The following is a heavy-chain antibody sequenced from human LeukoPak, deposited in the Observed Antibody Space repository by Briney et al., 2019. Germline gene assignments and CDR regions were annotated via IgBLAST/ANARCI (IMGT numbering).Heavy chain of an antibody. Sequence: SETLSLTCAVYGGSFSGYYWSWIRQPPGKGLEWIGEINHSGSTNYNPSLKSRVTISVDTSKNQFSLKLSSVTAADTAVYYCARGSPPYYYDSSGSVYFDYWGQGTLVTVSS. CDR2: INHSGST. CDR3: ARGSPPYYYDSSGSVYFDY. CDR1: GGSFSGYY. J-gene: IGHJ4*02. D-gene: IGHD3-22*01. V-gene: IGHV4-34*01.